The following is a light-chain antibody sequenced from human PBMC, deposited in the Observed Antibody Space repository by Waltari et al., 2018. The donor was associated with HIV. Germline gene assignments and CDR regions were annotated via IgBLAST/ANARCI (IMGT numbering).Light chain of an antibody. CDR2: KDT. CDR3: QSADSSGSYRL. J-gene: IGLJ3*02. V-gene: IGLV3-25*03. CDR1: ALAKEY. Sequence: SYEVTQPPSVSVSPGQTATITCSGDALAKEYAYWYQQKPGQAPVVVMYKDTDRPSGIPERFSGSSSGTTVTLTISGVQAEDEADYHCQSADSSGSYRLFGGGTKLTVL.